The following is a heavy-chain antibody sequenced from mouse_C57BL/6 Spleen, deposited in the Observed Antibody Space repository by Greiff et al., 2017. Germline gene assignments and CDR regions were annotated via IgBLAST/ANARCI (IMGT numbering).Heavy chain of an antibody. J-gene: IGHJ3*01. Sequence: EVQLQQSGPELVKPGASVKISCKASGYTFTDYYMNWVKQSPGKSLEWIGDINPNNGGTSYNQKFKGKATLTVDKSSSTAYMELRSLTSEDSAVYYCAKDFPGSYWGQGTLVTVSA. CDR1: GYTFTDYY. CDR2: INPNNGGT. V-gene: IGHV1-26*01. CDR3: AKDFPGSY.